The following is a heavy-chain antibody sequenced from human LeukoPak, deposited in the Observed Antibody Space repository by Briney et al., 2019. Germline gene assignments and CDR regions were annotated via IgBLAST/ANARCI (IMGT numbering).Heavy chain of an antibody. CDR1: GFTFSSYS. CDR2: ISSSSSYI. J-gene: IGHJ4*02. Sequence: GGSLRLSCAASGFTFSSYSMNWVRQAPGKGLEWVSSISSSSSYIYYADSVKGRFTISRDNAKNSLYLQMNSLRAEDTAVYYCARDRGTYDILTGYLYYFDYWGQGTLVTASS. V-gene: IGHV3-21*01. D-gene: IGHD3-9*01. CDR3: ARDRGTYDILTGYLYYFDY.